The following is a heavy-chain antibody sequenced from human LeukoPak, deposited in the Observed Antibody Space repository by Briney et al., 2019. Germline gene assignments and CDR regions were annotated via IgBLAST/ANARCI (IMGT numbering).Heavy chain of an antibody. CDR3: ARGEVAAASGYYFDY. J-gene: IGHJ4*02. D-gene: IGHD6-13*01. CDR1: GFTFSSYA. V-gene: IGHV3-30-3*01. CDR2: ISYDGSNK. Sequence: GGSLRLSCAASGFTFSSYAMHWVRQAPGKGLEWVAVISYDGSNKYYADSVKGRLTISRDNSKNTLYLQMNSLRAEDTAVYYCARGEVAAASGYYFDYWGQGTLVTVSS.